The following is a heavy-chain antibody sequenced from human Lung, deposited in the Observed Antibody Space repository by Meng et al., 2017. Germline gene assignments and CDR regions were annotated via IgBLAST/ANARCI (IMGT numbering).Heavy chain of an antibody. CDR2: INHSGST. D-gene: IGHD1/OR15-1a*01. CDR3: ARPKQANWYFDL. V-gene: IGHV4-34*01. J-gene: IGHJ2*01. CDR1: GGSFSGYY. Sequence: QVQPQQCGAGLLKPSETLSLTCAVYGGSFSGYYWSWIRQPPGKGLEWIGEINHSGSTNYNPSLKSRVTISVDTSKNQFSLKLSSVTAADTAVYYCARPKQANWYFDLWGRGTLVTVSS.